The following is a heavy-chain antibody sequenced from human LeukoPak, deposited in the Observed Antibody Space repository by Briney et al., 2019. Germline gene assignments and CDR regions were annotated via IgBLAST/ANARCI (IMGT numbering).Heavy chain of an antibody. D-gene: IGHD3-22*01. CDR3: AREYYYDSSGYYYGY. Sequence: GGSLRLSCAASGFPFTSYSMNWVRQTPGRGLEWVSSISRDNFYIYYADSVKGRFTISRDNAKNSLYLQMNSLRAEDTAVYYCAREYYYDSSGYYYGYWGQGTLVTVSS. CDR1: GFPFTSYS. CDR2: ISRDNFYI. V-gene: IGHV3-21*04. J-gene: IGHJ4*02.